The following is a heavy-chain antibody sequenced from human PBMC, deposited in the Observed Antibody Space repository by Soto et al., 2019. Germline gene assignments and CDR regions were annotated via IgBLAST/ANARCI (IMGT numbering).Heavy chain of an antibody. CDR1: GYTFTDYY. Sequence: ASVKVSCKASGYTFTDYYIHWVRQAPGQGLEWMAWINPISGGTNYAQRFQGRVTMTRDTSITTTYMELSRLTSDDTAVYYCARDSVGYCSRTRCYGQGYFDYWGQGALVTVSS. CDR2: INPISGGT. J-gene: IGHJ4*02. D-gene: IGHD2-2*03. CDR3: ARDSVGYCSRTRCYGQGYFDY. V-gene: IGHV1-2*02.